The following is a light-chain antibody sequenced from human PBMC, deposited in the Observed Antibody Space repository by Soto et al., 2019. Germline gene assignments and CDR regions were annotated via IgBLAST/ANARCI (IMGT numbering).Light chain of an antibody. CDR1: QSVSSN. Sequence: EIVMTQSPATLSVSPGERATLSCRASQSVSSNLAWYQQKPGQAPRLLIYGASTRATGIPARFSGSGSGTEFTLTISSLQSEDFAVYYCQQYSTWRTFGPGTKVDIK. V-gene: IGKV3-15*01. CDR3: QQYSTWRT. CDR2: GAS. J-gene: IGKJ3*01.